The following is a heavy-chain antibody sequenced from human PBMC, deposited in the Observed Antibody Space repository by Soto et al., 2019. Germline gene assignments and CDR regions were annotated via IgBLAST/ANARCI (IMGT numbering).Heavy chain of an antibody. J-gene: IGHJ4*02. CDR2: INPSGAST. V-gene: IGHV1-46*03. CDR3: ARLYGLVKHDDFWSGYYDY. CDR1: GYSFTNKY. Sequence: QVQLVQSGAEVIKPGASVKISCKSSGYSFTNKYINWVRQAPGQGLEWVGRINPSGASTTYAQNLQGGVTMTRDTSTRTVCMELRSLRSDDTAVYYCARLYGLVKHDDFWSGYYDYWGQGTQVTVSS. D-gene: IGHD3-3*01.